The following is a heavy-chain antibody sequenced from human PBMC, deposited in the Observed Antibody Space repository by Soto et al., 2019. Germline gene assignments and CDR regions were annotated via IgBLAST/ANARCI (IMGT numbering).Heavy chain of an antibody. J-gene: IGHJ6*02. CDR3: ARFRGSYGMDV. D-gene: IGHD3-10*01. V-gene: IGHV1-69*02. CDR1: GYTFTSYT. CDR2: IIPILGIA. Sequence: SVKVSCKASGYTFTSYTISWVRQAPGQGLEWMGRIIPILGIANYAQKFQGRVTITADKSTSTAYMELSSLRSEDTAVYYCARFRGSYGMDVWGQGTTVTVSS.